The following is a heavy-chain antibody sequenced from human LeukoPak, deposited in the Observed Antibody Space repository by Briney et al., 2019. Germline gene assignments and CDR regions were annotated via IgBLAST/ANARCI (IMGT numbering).Heavy chain of an antibody. CDR3: ARDPGTVAGPLFDP. J-gene: IGHJ5*02. CDR1: EFTFSSYG. CDR2: IWYDGSNK. Sequence: PGGSLRLSCAASEFTFSSYGMHWVRQAPGKGLEWVAVIWYDGSNKYYADSVKGRFTISRDNSKNTLYLQMNSLRAEDTAVYYCARDPGTVAGPLFDPWGQGTLVTVSS. V-gene: IGHV3-33*01. D-gene: IGHD6-19*01.